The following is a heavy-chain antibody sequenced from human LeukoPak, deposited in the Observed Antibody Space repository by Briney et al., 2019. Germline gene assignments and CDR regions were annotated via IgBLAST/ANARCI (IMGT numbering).Heavy chain of an antibody. CDR1: GGSFSGYY. Sequence: SETLSLTCAVYGGSFSGYYWNWIRQPPGKGLEWIGEINHSGSTNYNPSLKRRVTISVDTSKNQFSLKLSSVTAADTAVYYCARGGATMVRGVHGYWGQGTLVTVSS. D-gene: IGHD3-10*01. CDR3: ARGGATMVRGVHGY. V-gene: IGHV4-34*01. J-gene: IGHJ4*02. CDR2: INHSGST.